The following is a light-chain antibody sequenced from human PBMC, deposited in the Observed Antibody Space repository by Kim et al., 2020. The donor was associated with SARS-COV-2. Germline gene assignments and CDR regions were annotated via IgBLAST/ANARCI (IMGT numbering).Light chain of an antibody. CDR3: HGSYSTLWT. J-gene: IGKJ1*01. CDR2: DAV. Sequence: DIHMTQSPPSLSASVGDRVTISCRTSQSISNYLNWYVQKLGKAPKLLMYDAVTLESGVPSRFFGSGSGTNFTLTITSLQPEDFATYYCHGSYSTLWTFGQGTKVEIK. CDR1: QSISNY. V-gene: IGKV1-39*01.